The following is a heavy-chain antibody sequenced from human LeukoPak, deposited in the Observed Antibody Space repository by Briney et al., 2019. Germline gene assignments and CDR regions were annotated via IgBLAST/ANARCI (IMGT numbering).Heavy chain of an antibody. V-gene: IGHV3-48*01. D-gene: IGHD2-2*01. Sequence: RPGGSLRLSCAASGFTFSSYSMNWVRQAPGKGLEWVSYISSSSSTIYYADSVKGRFTISRDNAKNSLYLQMNSLRAEDTAVYYCAKEEIPPLFIVVVPAAIDYWGQGTLVTVSS. CDR2: ISSSSSTI. CDR1: GFTFSSYS. CDR3: AKEEIPPLFIVVVPAAIDY. J-gene: IGHJ4*02.